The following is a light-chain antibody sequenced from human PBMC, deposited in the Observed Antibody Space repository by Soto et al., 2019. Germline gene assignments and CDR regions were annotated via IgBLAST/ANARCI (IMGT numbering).Light chain of an antibody. CDR3: QQYGSSPQT. V-gene: IGKV3-20*01. CDR1: QSVRSSY. CDR2: GAS. J-gene: IGKJ1*01. Sequence: EIVLTQSPGTLSLSPGERATLSCRASQSVRSSYLAWYQQKPGQAPRLLIYGASSRATGIPDRFSAGGSGTDFTLTISRLEPVDFAVYYCQQYGSSPQTFGQGTKVEIK.